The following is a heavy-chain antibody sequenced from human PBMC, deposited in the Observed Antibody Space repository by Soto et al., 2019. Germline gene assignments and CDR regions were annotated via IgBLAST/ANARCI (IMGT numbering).Heavy chain of an antibody. Sequence: SVKVSCKASGGTFSSYAISWVRQAPGQGLEWMGGIVPIFGAANYAQKFQGRVTMTADDSTGTAYMELSSLRSEDTAVYYCATGHQLPSEGYFDYWGQGALVTVSS. CDR2: IVPIFGAA. D-gene: IGHD2-2*01. V-gene: IGHV1-69*13. CDR1: GGTFSSYA. J-gene: IGHJ4*02. CDR3: ATGHQLPSEGYFDY.